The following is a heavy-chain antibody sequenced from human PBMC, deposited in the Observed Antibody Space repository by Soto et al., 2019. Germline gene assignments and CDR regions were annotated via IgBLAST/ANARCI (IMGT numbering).Heavy chain of an antibody. CDR2: INPNSGGT. D-gene: IGHD3-22*01. J-gene: IGHJ3*01. CDR3: AKGNYYDSSGPVL. Sequence: RASVKVSCKASGYTFTGYYMHWVRQAPGQGLEWMGWINPNSGGTNYAQKFQGRVTMTRDTSISTAYMELSRLRSDDTAVYYCAKGNYYDSSGPVLWGQGTMVTVSS. V-gene: IGHV1-2*02. CDR1: GYTFTGYY.